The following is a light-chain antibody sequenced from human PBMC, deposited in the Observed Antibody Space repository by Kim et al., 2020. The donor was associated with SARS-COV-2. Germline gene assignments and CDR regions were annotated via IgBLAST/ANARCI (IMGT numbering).Light chain of an antibody. J-gene: IGKJ5*01. CDR2: GAS. V-gene: IGKV3-15*01. CDR3: QQYNNWPPIT. CDR1: HSVNSN. Sequence: SPGERATPSCRASHSVNSNLAWYQQKPGQAPRLLIYGASTRATGIPARFSGSGSGTEFTLTISSLQSEDFAVYYCQQYNNWPPITFGQGTRLEIK.